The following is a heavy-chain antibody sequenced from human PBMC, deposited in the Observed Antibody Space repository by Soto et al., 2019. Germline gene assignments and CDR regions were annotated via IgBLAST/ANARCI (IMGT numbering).Heavy chain of an antibody. J-gene: IGHJ4*02. CDR1: GGTFSSYT. V-gene: IGHV1-69*08. CDR3: ARDRHGGKEVDY. CDR2: IIPILGIA. Sequence: QVQLVQSGAEVKKPGSSVKVSCKASGGTFSSYTISWVRQAPGQGLEWMGRIIPILGIANYAQKFQGRVTITADKSTSTAYMELSSLRSEDTAVYYCARDRHGGKEVDYWGQGTLVTVSS. D-gene: IGHD2-15*01.